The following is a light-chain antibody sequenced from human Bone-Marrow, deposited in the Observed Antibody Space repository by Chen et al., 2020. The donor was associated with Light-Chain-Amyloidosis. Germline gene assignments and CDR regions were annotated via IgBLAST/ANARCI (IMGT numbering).Light chain of an antibody. Sequence: SFELTQPPPVSVSPGQPARITCSGDDLPTKYAYWYQQKPGQAPVLVIHRETERPSGISERFSGSSSGTTATLTISGVQAEDEADYHCQSADSSGTYEVIFGGGTKLTVL. V-gene: IGLV3-25*03. J-gene: IGLJ2*01. CDR2: RET. CDR3: QSADSSGTYEVI. CDR1: DLPTKY.